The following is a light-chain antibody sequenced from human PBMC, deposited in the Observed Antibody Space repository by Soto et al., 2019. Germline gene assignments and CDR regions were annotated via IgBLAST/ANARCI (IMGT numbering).Light chain of an antibody. Sequence: DIQMTQSPASLSASVGDRVTVTCRAGQSISNYLNWYQQKPGKAPKLLIYAASVLQSGVPSRFSGSGPGTEFTLSINSLQAEDFAIYYCQQSYNTPLTFGGGTKVEMK. CDR3: QQSYNTPLT. CDR1: QSISNY. CDR2: AAS. J-gene: IGKJ4*01. V-gene: IGKV1-39*01.